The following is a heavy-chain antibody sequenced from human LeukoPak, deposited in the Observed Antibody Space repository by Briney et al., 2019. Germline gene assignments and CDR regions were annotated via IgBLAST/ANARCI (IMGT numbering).Heavy chain of an antibody. J-gene: IGHJ4*02. Sequence: GGSLRLSCGASGFTFSSFGMHWVRQAPGKGLEWLAIISFDGGNKFYADSVRDRFTISRDNSKNTLYLQMNSLRAEDTAVYYCANEIRPNDYWGQGTQVTVSS. V-gene: IGHV3-30*18. D-gene: IGHD4-17*01. CDR3: ANEIRPNDY. CDR1: GFTFSSFG. CDR2: ISFDGGNK.